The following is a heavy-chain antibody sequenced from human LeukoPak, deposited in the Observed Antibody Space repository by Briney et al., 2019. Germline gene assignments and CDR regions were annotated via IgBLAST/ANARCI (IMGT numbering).Heavy chain of an antibody. Sequence: SGGSLRLSCAASGFTFSSHSMNWVRQAPGKGLEWVSYISSSSSTIYYADSVKGRFTISRDNAKNSLYLQMNSLRAEDTAVYYCATNRGYSYGSGDYWGQGTLVTVSS. CDR1: GFTFSSHS. CDR2: ISSSSSTI. J-gene: IGHJ4*02. D-gene: IGHD5-18*01. V-gene: IGHV3-48*01. CDR3: ATNRGYSYGSGDY.